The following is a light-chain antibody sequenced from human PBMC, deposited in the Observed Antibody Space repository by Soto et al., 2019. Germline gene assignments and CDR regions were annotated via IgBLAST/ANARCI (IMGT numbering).Light chain of an antibody. CDR2: DTD. Sequence: CASSTGPVTSGDYPYWFQQKPGQAPRTLIFDTDNKHSWTPARFSGFLLGGKAALTLSGAQPEDEADYYCLLSYNGARGVFGPGTKLTVL. CDR3: LLSYNGARGV. V-gene: IGLV7-46*01. J-gene: IGLJ1*01. CDR1: TGPVTSGDY.